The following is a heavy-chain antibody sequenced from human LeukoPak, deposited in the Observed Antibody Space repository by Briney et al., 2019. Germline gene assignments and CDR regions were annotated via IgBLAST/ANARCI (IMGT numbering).Heavy chain of an antibody. J-gene: IGHJ4*02. CDR1: GFTFSSYS. Sequence: PGGSLTLSCAAFGFTFSSYSMNWVRQPPGKGLEWVSYISSSSGNIYYADSVKGLFTISRDNAKTSLYLQMNSLRAEDTAVYYCATEEEGTLRKGDFDYWGQGTLVTVSS. D-gene: IGHD3-16*01. CDR3: ATEEEGTLRKGDFDY. CDR2: ISSSSGNI. V-gene: IGHV3-21*05.